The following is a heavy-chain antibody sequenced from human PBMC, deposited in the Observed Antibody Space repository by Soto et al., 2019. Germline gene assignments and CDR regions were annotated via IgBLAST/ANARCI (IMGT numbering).Heavy chain of an antibody. V-gene: IGHV3-33*05. CDR3: ARWGTTGGLDV. CDR2: TSYDGSNN. J-gene: IGHJ4*02. Sequence: QVQLVESGGGVVQPGTSLRLSCVGSGFTFRSYVIHWVRQAPGKGLEWVALTSYDGSNNFYDDSVKGRFTISRHNSRNTVELQMDSLRFEDTALYYCARWGTTGGLDVWGQGTLVSVS. D-gene: IGHD3-16*01. CDR1: GFTFRSYV.